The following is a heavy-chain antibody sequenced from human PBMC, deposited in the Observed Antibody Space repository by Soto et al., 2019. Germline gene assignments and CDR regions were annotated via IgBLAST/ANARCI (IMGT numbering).Heavy chain of an antibody. V-gene: IGHV3-21*01. CDR1: GFTFSSSS. D-gene: IGHD2-21*01. Sequence: SGGSLRLSCAASGFTFSSSSMNWVRQAPGKGLEWVSSISSSSSYIYYADSVKGRFTISRDNAKNSLYLQMNSLRGEDTAVYYCAREGAYLQFHYWGQGTLVTVSS. CDR2: ISSSSSYI. J-gene: IGHJ4*02. CDR3: AREGAYLQFHY.